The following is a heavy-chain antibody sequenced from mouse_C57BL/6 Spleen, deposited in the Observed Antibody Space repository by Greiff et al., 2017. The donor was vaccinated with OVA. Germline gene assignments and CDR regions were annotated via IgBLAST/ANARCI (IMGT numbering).Heavy chain of an antibody. CDR2: ISSGGSYT. CDR3: ARLYGSSYYFDY. J-gene: IGHJ2*01. V-gene: IGHV5-6*02. Sequence: EVMLVESGGDLVKPGGSLKLSCAASGFTFSSYGMSWVRQTPDKRLEWVATISSGGSYTYYPDSVKGRFTISRDNAKNTLYLQMSSLKSEYTAMYYCARLYGSSYYFDYWGQGTTLTVSS. D-gene: IGHD1-1*01. CDR1: GFTFSSYG.